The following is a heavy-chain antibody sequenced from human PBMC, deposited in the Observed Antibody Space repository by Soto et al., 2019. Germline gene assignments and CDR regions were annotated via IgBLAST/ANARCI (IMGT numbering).Heavy chain of an antibody. J-gene: IGHJ5*02. Sequence: LVKVSCKASGYTFTRYTMNWVRQAPGQRLEWMGWINPDNGNTKSSQKFQDRVIITRDTSASTAYMDLSSLRSEDTAVYYCARGIATGQLDPWGQGTLVTVSS. D-gene: IGHD2-15*01. V-gene: IGHV1-3*01. CDR1: GYTFTRYT. CDR2: INPDNGNT. CDR3: ARGIATGQLDP.